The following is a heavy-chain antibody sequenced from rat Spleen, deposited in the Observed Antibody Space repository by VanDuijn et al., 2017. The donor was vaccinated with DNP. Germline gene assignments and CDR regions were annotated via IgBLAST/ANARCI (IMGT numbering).Heavy chain of an antibody. CDR1: GFTFSDYY. Sequence: EVQLVESDGGLVQPGRSLKLSCAVSGFTFSDYYMAWVRQAPAKGLEWVASISNTGDNTYYSDSVKGRFSLSRDNAKSTLYLQMDSLRSEDTATYYCARHRTIMPYYYARSPLGYFDFWGPGTMITVSS. CDR3: ARHRTIMPYYYARSPLGYFDF. V-gene: IGHV5-25*01. CDR2: ISNTGDNT. J-gene: IGHJ1*01. D-gene: IGHD1-12*01.